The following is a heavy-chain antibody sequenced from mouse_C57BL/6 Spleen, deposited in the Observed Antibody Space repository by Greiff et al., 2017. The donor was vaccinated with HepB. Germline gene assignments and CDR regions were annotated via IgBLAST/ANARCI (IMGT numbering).Heavy chain of an antibody. J-gene: IGHJ2*01. V-gene: IGHV1-50*01. CDR2: IDPSDSYT. Sequence: QVQLQQPGAELVKPGASVKLSCKASGYTFTSYWMQWVKQRPGQGLEWIGEIDPSDSYTNYNQKFKGKATLTVDTSSSTAYMQLSSLTSEDSAVYYCARRGNWDFDYCGQGTTLTVSS. D-gene: IGHD4-1*01. CDR3: ARRGNWDFDY. CDR1: GYTFTSYW.